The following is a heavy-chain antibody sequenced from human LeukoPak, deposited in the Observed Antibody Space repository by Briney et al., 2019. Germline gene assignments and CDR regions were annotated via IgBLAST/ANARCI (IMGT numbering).Heavy chain of an antibody. CDR3: ARDMDYRPIGNYYYGY. D-gene: IGHD1-7*01. CDR2: ISYDGSNK. Sequence: SCKASGGTFSSYAMHWVRQAPGKGLEWVAVISYDGSNKYYADSVKGRFTISRDNSKNTLYLQMNSLRAEDTAVYYCARDMDYRPIGNYYYGYWGQGTLVTVSS. V-gene: IGHV3-30*04. CDR1: GGTFSSYA. J-gene: IGHJ4*02.